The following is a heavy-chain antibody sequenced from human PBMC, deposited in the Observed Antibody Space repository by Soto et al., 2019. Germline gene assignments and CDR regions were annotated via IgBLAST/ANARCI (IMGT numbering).Heavy chain of an antibody. V-gene: IGHV1-18*01. CDR1: GYIFSSYD. D-gene: IGHD4-4*01. Sequence: ASVKVSCKASGYIFSSYDTTWVRQAPGQGLEWMGWISTHNGDTTHAQELQGRVTMTTDRPTSTAYMELGGLRSDDTAVYYCALAYRDKLISTYWGQGTLVTVSS. CDR2: ISTHNGDT. CDR3: ALAYRDKLISTY. J-gene: IGHJ4*02.